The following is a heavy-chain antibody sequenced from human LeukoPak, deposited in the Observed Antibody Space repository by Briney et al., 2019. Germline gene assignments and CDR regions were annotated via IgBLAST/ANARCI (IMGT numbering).Heavy chain of an antibody. D-gene: IGHD6-6*01. CDR3: ARGGAARLHFQN. CDR2: IYHSGST. Sequence: SETLSLTCTVSGGSISTYYWNWIRQPPGKGLEWMGYIYHSGSTNYNPSLQSRVTISVGTSKNQFSLNLNSVTAADTAVYYCARGGAARLHFQNWGQGTLVTVSS. J-gene: IGHJ1*01. CDR1: GGSISTYY. V-gene: IGHV4-59*01.